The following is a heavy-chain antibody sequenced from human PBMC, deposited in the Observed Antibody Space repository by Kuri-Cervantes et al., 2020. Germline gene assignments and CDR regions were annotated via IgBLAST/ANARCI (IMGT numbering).Heavy chain of an antibody. CDR3: AKATYYGSGSPNRHFDY. V-gene: IGHV3-23*01. Sequence: GGSLRLSCAASGLTFSSYAMSWVRQAPGKGLEWVSAISGSGGSTYYADSVKGRFTISRDNSKNTLYLQMNSLRAEDTAVYYCAKATYYGSGSPNRHFDYWGQGTLVTVSS. CDR1: GLTFSSYA. CDR2: ISGSGGST. D-gene: IGHD3-10*01. J-gene: IGHJ4*02.